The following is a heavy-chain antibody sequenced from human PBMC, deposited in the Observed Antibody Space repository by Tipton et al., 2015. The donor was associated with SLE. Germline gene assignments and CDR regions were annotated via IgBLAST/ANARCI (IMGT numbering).Heavy chain of an antibody. V-gene: IGHV3-30*04. CDR3: ARVTHAGAFDI. D-gene: IGHD4-23*01. CDR2: ISYDGSNK. J-gene: IGHJ3*02. Sequence: SLRLSCAASGFTFSSYAMHWVRQAPGKGLEWVAVISYDGSNKYYADSVKGRFTISRDNSKNTLYLQMNSLRAEDTAVYYCARVTHAGAFDIWGQGPMVTVSS. CDR1: GFTFSSYA.